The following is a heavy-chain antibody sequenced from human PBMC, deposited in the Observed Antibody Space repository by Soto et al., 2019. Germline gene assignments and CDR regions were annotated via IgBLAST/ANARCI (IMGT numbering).Heavy chain of an antibody. CDR3: ARDPGCSNGICPRFDY. V-gene: IGHV3-48*03. CDR2: ISSSGNSI. CDR1: GFTFTSYD. D-gene: IGHD2-8*01. J-gene: IGHJ4*02. Sequence: PGGSLRLSCAASGFTFTSYDMNWVRQAPGKGLEWISYISSSGNSINYADSVKGRFTISRDNAKSSLYLQMNSLRAEDTAVYYCARDPGCSNGICPRFDYWGQGTLVTVSS.